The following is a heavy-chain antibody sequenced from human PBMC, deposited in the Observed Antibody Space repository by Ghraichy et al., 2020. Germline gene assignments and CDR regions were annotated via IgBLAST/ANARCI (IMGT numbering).Heavy chain of an antibody. CDR1: GFTFSNAW. Sequence: GGSLRLSCAASGFTFSNAWMSWVRQAPGKGLEWVGRIKSKTDGGTTDYAAPVKGRFTISRDDSKNTLYLQMNSLKTEDTAVYYCIVVPAASTTNYWGQGTLVTVSS. V-gene: IGHV3-15*01. D-gene: IGHD2-2*01. CDR3: IVVPAASTTNY. J-gene: IGHJ4*02. CDR2: IKSKTDGGTT.